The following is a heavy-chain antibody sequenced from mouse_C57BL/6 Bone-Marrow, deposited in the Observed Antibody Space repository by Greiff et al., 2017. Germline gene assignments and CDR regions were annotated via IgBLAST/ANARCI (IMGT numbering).Heavy chain of an antibody. J-gene: IGHJ4*01. CDR2: IYPRSGNT. CDR1: GYTFTSSG. Sequence: VMLVESGAELARPGASVKLSCKASGYTFTSSGISWVKQRTGQGLEWIGEIYPRSGNTYYNEKFKGKATLTADKSSSTAYMELRSLTSESSAVYVCARIATVVGAYAMDYWGQGTSVTVSS. D-gene: IGHD1-1*01. V-gene: IGHV1-81*01. CDR3: ARIATVVGAYAMDY.